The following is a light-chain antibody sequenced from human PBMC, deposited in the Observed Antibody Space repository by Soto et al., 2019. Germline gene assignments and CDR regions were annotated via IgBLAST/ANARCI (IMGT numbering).Light chain of an antibody. CDR2: KNS. CDR1: SSNIGRNT. Sequence: QAVVTQPPSASGTPGQRITISCSGSSSNIGRNTVNWYRQLPGTAPKLLIYKNSQWPSGIPDRFSGSKSGTSASLAISGLQSEDEADYYCAAWDDSMKDVVFGGGTQLTVL. CDR3: AAWDDSMKDVV. V-gene: IGLV1-44*01. J-gene: IGLJ2*01.